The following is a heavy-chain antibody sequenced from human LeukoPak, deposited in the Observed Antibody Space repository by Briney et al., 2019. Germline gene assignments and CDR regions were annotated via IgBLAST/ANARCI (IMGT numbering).Heavy chain of an antibody. CDR1: GGTFSSYA. CDR3: ASDYYDSSGYYYRYAPFDY. J-gene: IGHJ4*02. D-gene: IGHD3-22*01. V-gene: IGHV1-69*13. Sequence: SVKVSCKASGGTFSSYAISWVRQAPGQGLEWMGGIIPIFGAANYAQKFQGRVTITADESTSTAYMELSSLRSEDTAVYYCASDYYDSSGYYYRYAPFDYWGQGTLVTVSS. CDR2: IIPIFGAA.